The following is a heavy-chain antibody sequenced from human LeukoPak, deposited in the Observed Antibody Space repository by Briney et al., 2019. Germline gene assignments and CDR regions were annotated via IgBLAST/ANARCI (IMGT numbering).Heavy chain of an antibody. CDR3: AREGALNFDY. CDR2: IYYSGST. J-gene: IGHJ4*02. Sequence: KASETLSLTCTVSGGSISSYYWSWIRQPPGKGLEWIGYIYYSGSTNYNPSLKSRVTISVDTSKNQFSLKLSSVTAADTAVYYCAREGALNFDYWGQGTLVTVSS. V-gene: IGHV4-59*12. CDR1: GGSISSYY. D-gene: IGHD3-16*01.